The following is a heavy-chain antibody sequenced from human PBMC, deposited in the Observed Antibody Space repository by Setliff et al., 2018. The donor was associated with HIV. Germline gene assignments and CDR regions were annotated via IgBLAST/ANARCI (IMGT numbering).Heavy chain of an antibody. Sequence: GGSLRLSCGASGFTFGNYWMNWVRRPPGKGLEWVANIKQDGSDKYYVDSVKGRFTISRDNAKNSLSLQMNNLRVEDTAIYYCARPLYGGNSDIGGYWGQGTLVTVSS. V-gene: IGHV3-7*01. CDR2: IKQDGSDK. CDR1: GFTFGNYW. D-gene: IGHD4-17*01. CDR3: ARPLYGGNSDIGGY. J-gene: IGHJ4*02.